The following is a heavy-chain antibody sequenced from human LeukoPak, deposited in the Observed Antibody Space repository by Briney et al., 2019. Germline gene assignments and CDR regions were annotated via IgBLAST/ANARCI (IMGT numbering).Heavy chain of an antibody. CDR3: VIAGASTSYYYHYYMDL. J-gene: IGHJ6*03. D-gene: IGHD6-19*01. CDR2: MNSNSGNT. V-gene: IGHV1-8*01. CDR1: GYTFTSYD. Sequence: ASVKVSCKASGYTFTSYDINWVRQAPGQGLEWMGWMNSNSGNTDYAQKFQGRFTMTRDTSISTAYMELSSLRSDDTAVCYCVIAGASTSYYYHYYMDLWGKGT.